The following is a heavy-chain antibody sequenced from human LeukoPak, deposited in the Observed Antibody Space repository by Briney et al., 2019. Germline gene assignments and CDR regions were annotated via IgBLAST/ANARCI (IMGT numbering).Heavy chain of an antibody. Sequence: GGSLRLSCAASGFTFSSYAMSWVRQAPGKGLEWVSAISGNGGSTYSADSVKGRFTISRDNSKNTRYLQMNSLRAEDTAVYYCANLLLWFGELLYIDAFDIWGQGTMVTVSS. V-gene: IGHV3-23*01. CDR2: ISGNGGST. CDR3: ANLLLWFGELLYIDAFDI. J-gene: IGHJ3*02. D-gene: IGHD3-10*01. CDR1: GFTFSSYA.